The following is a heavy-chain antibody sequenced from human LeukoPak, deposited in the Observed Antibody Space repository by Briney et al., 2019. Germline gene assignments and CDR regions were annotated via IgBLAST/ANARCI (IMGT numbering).Heavy chain of an antibody. V-gene: IGHV3-23*05. CDR3: VKSAGKDGYRDVLDI. CDR2: ISNTGVAT. D-gene: IGHD5-24*01. CDR1: GFSNSA. J-gene: IGHJ3*02. Sequence: GGSLRLSCAASGFSNSALNWVRQAPGQGLEWISTISNTGVATYYADSVKGRFTISRDTFRNTLLLQMDSLRADDTAVYYCVKSAGKDGYRDVLDIWGQGTVVTVSS.